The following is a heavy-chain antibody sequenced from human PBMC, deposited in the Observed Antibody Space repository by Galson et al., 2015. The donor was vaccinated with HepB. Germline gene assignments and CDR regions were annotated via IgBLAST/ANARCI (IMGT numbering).Heavy chain of an antibody. V-gene: IGHV3-23*01. D-gene: IGHD3-3*01. CDR3: AKLPSDFWSGYSYYYYMDV. CDR1: GFTFSNYV. CDR2: IGGTGSRT. J-gene: IGHJ6*03. Sequence: SLRLSCAASGFTFSNYVMTWVRQAPGKGLEWVSGIGGTGSRTYYADSVKGRFTISRDNSKNTLDLQMNSLRAEDTAVYYCAKLPSDFWSGYSYYYYMDVWGKGTTVTVSS.